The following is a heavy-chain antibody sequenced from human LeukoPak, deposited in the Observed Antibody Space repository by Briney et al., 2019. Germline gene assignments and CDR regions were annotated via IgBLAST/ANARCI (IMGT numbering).Heavy chain of an antibody. CDR2: INPKGGFT. Sequence: ASVKVSCKASGYTFTSHYMHWVRQAPGQGLEWMGVINPKGGFTNYAQKLQDRVTLTRDTSTTTVYMQLSMLGSEDTAVYYCARGRNTIFGVGGIGYGMDVWGQGTTVTVSS. D-gene: IGHD3-3*01. J-gene: IGHJ6*02. CDR3: ARGRNTIFGVGGIGYGMDV. CDR1: GYTFTSHY. V-gene: IGHV1-46*01.